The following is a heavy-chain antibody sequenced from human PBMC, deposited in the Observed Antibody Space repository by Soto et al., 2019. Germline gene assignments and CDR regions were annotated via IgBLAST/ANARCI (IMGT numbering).Heavy chain of an antibody. Sequence: IGVRQIIRKGLEWIGRISPSGSTNYNPSLKSRVTMSEDTSNNQFSLKVTSVTAADTAIYYCARVAYCDGTSSNFSDFWVQGTLVTVSS. V-gene: IGHV4-4*07. D-gene: IGHD2-21*01. CDR3: ARVAYCDGTSSNFSDF. CDR2: ISPSGST. J-gene: IGHJ4*02.